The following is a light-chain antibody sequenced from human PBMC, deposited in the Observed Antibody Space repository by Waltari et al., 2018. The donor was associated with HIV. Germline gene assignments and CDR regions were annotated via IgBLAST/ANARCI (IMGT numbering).Light chain of an antibody. CDR1: NSNIRSDT. V-gene: IGLV1-44*01. Sequence: QSVLTQPTSASVTPGRRVTLSCSGSNSNIRSDTVNWYQQLPGTAPKLLMSTNNERPSGVPERFAGSRSGTSASLAISGLQSEDEADYYCAVWDDSLNGPVFGGGTKLTVL. J-gene: IGLJ2*01. CDR2: TNN. CDR3: AVWDDSLNGPV.